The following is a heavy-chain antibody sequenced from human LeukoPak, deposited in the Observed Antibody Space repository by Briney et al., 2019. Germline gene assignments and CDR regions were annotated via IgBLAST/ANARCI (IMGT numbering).Heavy chain of an antibody. J-gene: IGHJ4*02. V-gene: IGHV4-30-4*08. D-gene: IGHD3-9*01. CDR3: ASASTQYYDILTGYPPDY. CDR2: IYYSGST. CDR1: GGSISSGDYY. Sequence: SETLSLTCTVSGGSISSGDYYWSWIRQPPGKGLEWIGYIYYSGSTYYNPSLKSRVTISVDTSKNQSSLKLSSVTAADTAVYYCASASTQYYDILTGYPPDYWGQGTLVTVSS.